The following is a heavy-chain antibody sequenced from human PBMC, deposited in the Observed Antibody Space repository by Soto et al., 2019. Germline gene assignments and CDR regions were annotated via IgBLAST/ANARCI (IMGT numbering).Heavy chain of an antibody. Sequence: ETLSLTCAVSGASFSGYYWSWIRQPPGKGLEWIGEINHSGSTNYNPSLKSRVTISVDTSKNQFSLKLSSVTAADTAVYYCARGGPRGDYDFWSGYYTQGGAGMDVWGQGTTVTVS. D-gene: IGHD3-3*01. J-gene: IGHJ6*02. V-gene: IGHV4-34*01. CDR1: GASFSGYY. CDR3: ARGGPRGDYDFWSGYYTQGGAGMDV. CDR2: INHSGST.